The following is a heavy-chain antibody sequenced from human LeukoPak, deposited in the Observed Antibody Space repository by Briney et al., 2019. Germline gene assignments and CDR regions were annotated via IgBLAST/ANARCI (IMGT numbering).Heavy chain of an antibody. CDR1: GXTFSSYW. CDR2: INKDGSST. CDR3: ARPNDSGDSVVAFDS. V-gene: IGHV3-74*01. Sequence: GGSLRLSCAASGXTFSSYWMHWVRQAPGKGLVWVSRINKDGSSTTYADSVKGRFTISRDNAENTLYLQLSSLRGEDTAVYYCARPNDSGDSVVAFDSWGQGTLVTVSS. J-gene: IGHJ4*02. D-gene: IGHD4-17*01.